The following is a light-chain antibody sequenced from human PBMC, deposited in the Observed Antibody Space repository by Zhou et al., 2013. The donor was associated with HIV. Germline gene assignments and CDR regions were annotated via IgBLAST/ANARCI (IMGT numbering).Light chain of an antibody. J-gene: IGKJ1*01. CDR1: QDISGY. Sequence: AIRITQSPSSLSASTGDRVNISCRASQDISGYLAWYQQKPGKAPKLLIYAASTLQTGVPSRFSGSGSGTSFSLSINCLQSEDFATYYCQQYYSYPQTFGQGTKVEIK. V-gene: IGKV1-8*01. CDR2: AAS. CDR3: QQYYSYPQT.